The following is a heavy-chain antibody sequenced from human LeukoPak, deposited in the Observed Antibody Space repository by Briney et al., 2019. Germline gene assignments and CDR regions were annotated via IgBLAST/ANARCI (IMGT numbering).Heavy chain of an antibody. CDR1: GFTFSGYG. CDR2: ISYDGSNK. J-gene: IGHJ6*04. V-gene: IGHV3-30*18. Sequence: PGRSLRLSCAASGFTFSGYGMHWVRQAPGKGLEWVAVISYDGSNKYYADSVKGRFTISRDNSKNTLYLQMNSLRAEDTAVYYCAKDRGIVVPAAIGYYYYYYGMDAWGKGTTVTVSS. D-gene: IGHD2-2*01. CDR3: AKDRGIVVPAAIGYYYYYYGMDA.